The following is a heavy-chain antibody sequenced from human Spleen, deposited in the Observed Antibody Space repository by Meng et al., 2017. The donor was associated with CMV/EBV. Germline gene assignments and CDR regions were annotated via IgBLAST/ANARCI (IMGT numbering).Heavy chain of an antibody. Sequence: SETLSLTCTVSGSSISRAYSWGWIRQPPGKGLEWIGTVSHVGSTYYNPSLKSRLTISVDTSKNHFSLRLTSVTAADTAVYYCARETTTSVPLDWFDPWGQGTLVTVSS. CDR1: GSSISRAYS. D-gene: IGHD4-11*01. CDR2: VSHVGST. J-gene: IGHJ5*02. CDR3: ARETTTSVPLDWFDP. V-gene: IGHV4-38-2*02.